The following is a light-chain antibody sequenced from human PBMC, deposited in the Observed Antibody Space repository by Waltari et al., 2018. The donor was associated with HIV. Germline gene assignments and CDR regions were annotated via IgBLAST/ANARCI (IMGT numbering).Light chain of an antibody. J-gene: IGKJ2*01. CDR2: GAS. Sequence: EIVMTQSPATLSVSPGERATLSCRASQSVSNNLAWYQHKPGQAPRLLIYGASTRATGIPARFSGSWSGTEFTLSISSLQSEDFAVYYCQQYNNWPPNYTFGQGTKLEIK. CDR3: QQYNNWPPNYT. CDR1: QSVSNN. V-gene: IGKV3D-15*01.